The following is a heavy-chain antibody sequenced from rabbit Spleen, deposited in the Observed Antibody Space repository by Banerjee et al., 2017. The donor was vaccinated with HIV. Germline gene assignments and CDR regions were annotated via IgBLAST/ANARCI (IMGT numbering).Heavy chain of an antibody. CDR2: SHPFIGST. D-gene: IGHD3-1*01. V-gene: IGHV1S7*01. CDR3: AKDIISWENNGMDL. Sequence: QLKESGGGLVQPGGSLTLSCKASGFDLSTYYKMWFRQAAGEGLEWIGYSHPFIGSTYYASWVNGRFTISSDNAQNTLYLQLNSLTAADTATYFCAKDIISWENNGMDLWGPGTLVTVS. J-gene: IGHJ6*01. CDR1: GFDLSTYY.